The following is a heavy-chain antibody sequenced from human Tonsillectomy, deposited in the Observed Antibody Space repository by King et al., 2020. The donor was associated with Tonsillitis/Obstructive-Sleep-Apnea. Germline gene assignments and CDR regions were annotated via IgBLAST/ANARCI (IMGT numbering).Heavy chain of an antibody. D-gene: IGHD3-22*01. Sequence: QLVQSGGGVVQPGRSLRLSCAASGFTFSSYAIHWVRQAPGKGLEWVAVISYDGSNKYYADSVKGRFTISRDNSKNTLDLQMNSLRAEDTAVYYCAREGIYDSSGYADAFDIWGQGTVVTVSS. CDR1: GFTFSSYA. CDR3: AREGIYDSSGYADAFDI. V-gene: IGHV3-30*04. CDR2: ISYDGSNK. J-gene: IGHJ3*02.